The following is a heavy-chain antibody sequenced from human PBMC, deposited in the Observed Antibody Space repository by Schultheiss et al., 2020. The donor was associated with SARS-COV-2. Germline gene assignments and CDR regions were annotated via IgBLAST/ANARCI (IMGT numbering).Heavy chain of an antibody. CDR1: GGSVNIGSYS. Sequence: SETLSLTCTVSGGSVNIGSYSWSWIRQPPGKGLEWIGYIYYTGSTNYNPSLKSRVTISVDMSKNQFSPKLSSVTAADTAVYYCARDKYGSGSYYKRYYYYGMDVWGQGTTVTVSS. CDR3: ARDKYGSGSYYKRYYYYGMDV. CDR2: IYYTGST. J-gene: IGHJ6*02. V-gene: IGHV4-61*01. D-gene: IGHD3-10*01.